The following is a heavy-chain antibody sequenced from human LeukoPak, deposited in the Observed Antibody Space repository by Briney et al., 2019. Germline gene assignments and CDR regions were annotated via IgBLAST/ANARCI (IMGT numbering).Heavy chain of an antibody. CDR1: GFTFSTYS. CDR2: TSSGSTYI. V-gene: IGHV3-21*01. Sequence: AGGSLRLSCAASGFTFSTYSINWVRQAPGKGLEWVSSTSSGSTYIYYADSVKGRFTISRDNAKNSLSLQMNSLRADDTAVYYCARGSGSGWSWGTNYFDYWGQGSLVTVSS. J-gene: IGHJ4*02. CDR3: ARGSGSGWSWGTNYFDY. D-gene: IGHD6-19*01.